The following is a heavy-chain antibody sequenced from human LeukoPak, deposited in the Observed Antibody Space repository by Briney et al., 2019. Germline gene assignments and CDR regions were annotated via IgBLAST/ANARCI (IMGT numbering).Heavy chain of an antibody. D-gene: IGHD3-22*01. CDR3: ARGNYYDRVGWFDP. Sequence: SETLSLTCTVSRGSVSSGSYYWSWIRQPPGTGLEWIGYIYNSGSTNYNPSLKSRVTISVDTSKNQFSLKLSSVTAADTAVYYRARGNYYDRVGWFDPWGQGTLVTVSS. V-gene: IGHV4-61*01. J-gene: IGHJ5*02. CDR1: RGSVSSGSYY. CDR2: IYNSGST.